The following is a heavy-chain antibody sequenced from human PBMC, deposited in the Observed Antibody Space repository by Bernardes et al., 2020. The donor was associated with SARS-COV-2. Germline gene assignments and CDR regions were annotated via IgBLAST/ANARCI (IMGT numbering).Heavy chain of an antibody. Sequence: GGSLRLSCAASGFTFRSYDMSWVRQGPGPGLEWVSTLSSGGGRTHYADSVKGRFTISRDNSGNTVYLQMSSLRAEDTAVYYCTKDPQYSNDIDHWGQGTLVTVSS. CDR2: LSSGGGRT. V-gene: IGHV3-23*01. J-gene: IGHJ4*02. D-gene: IGHD6-6*01. CDR1: GFTFRSYD. CDR3: TKDPQYSNDIDH.